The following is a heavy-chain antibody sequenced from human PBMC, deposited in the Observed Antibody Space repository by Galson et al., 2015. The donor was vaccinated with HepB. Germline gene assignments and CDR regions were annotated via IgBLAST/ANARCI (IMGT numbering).Heavy chain of an antibody. Sequence: SLRLSCAASGFTFSAYAMSWVRQAPGKGLEWVSSIGGGGDSTYNTDSVKGRFTISRDNSKNTLYLQMNNLRAEDTAIFYCAKDAMWGGHEENVFGDWGQGTLVTVSS. CDR2: IGGGGDST. CDR1: GFTFSAYA. D-gene: IGHD5-12*01. V-gene: IGHV3-23*01. CDR3: AKDAMWGGHEENVFGD. J-gene: IGHJ4*02.